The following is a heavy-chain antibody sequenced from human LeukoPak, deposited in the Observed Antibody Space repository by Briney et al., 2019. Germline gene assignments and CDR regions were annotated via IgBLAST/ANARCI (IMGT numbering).Heavy chain of an antibody. CDR1: GGSISSSSYY. D-gene: IGHD2-2*01. CDR2: IYYSGST. V-gene: IGHV4-39*07. CDR3: ARVLYQPPQTVDY. Sequence: PSETLSLTCTVSGGSISSSSYYWGWIRQPPGKGLEWIGSIYYSGSTYYNPSLKSRVTISVDTSKNQFSLKLSSVTAADTAVYYCARVLYQPPQTVDYWGQGTLVTVSS. J-gene: IGHJ4*02.